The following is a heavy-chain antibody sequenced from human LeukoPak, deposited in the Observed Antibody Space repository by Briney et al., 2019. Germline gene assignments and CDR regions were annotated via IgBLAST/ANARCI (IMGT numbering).Heavy chain of an antibody. V-gene: IGHV1-18*01. CDR2: ISAYNGNT. CDR3: ARGGGEVVVVPAAPTVYMDV. J-gene: IGHJ6*03. D-gene: IGHD2-2*01. CDR1: GYTFTSYD. Sequence: ASVKVSCKASGYTFTSYDINWVRQAPGQGLEWMGWISAYNGNTNYAQKLQGRVTMTTDTSTSTAYMELRSLRSDDTAVYYCARGGGEVVVVPAAPTVYMDVWGKGTTVTVSS.